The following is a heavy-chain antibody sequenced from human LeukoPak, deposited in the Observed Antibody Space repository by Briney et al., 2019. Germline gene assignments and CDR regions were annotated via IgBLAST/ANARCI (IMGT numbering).Heavy chain of an antibody. CDR3: ARGMTNPFDY. D-gene: IGHD4-11*01. CDR2: IYSGGST. Sequence: PGGSLRLSCAASGFTVSTNYMSWVRQAPGKGLEWVSVIYSGGSTYYADSVTGRFTISRHNSENTLYLQMNSLRAEDTAVYYCARGMTNPFDYWGQGTLVTVSS. V-gene: IGHV3-53*04. CDR1: GFTVSTNY. J-gene: IGHJ4*02.